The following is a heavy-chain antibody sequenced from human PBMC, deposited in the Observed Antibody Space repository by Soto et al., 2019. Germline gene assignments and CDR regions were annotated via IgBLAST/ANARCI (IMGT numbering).Heavy chain of an antibody. CDR2: ISPYTGNT. D-gene: IGHD3-16*01. CDR3: GMVDNYVTPTPQDV. CDR1: GYIFVNYG. Sequence: QVQLVQSGDEVKKPGASVKVSCKASGYIFVNYGIAWVRQAPGQGLEWMGWISPYTGNTHSATKVQGRLTMTTDTXXSTAYMDLGSLTPDDTAVYYCGMVDNYVTPTPQDVWGQGTTVTVSS. J-gene: IGHJ6*02. V-gene: IGHV1-18*01.